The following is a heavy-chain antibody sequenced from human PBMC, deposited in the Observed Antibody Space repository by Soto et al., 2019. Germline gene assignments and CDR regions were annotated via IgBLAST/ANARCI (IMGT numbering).Heavy chain of an antibody. CDR1: GGSISSGDYY. D-gene: IGHD3-22*01. V-gene: IGHV4-31*03. J-gene: IGHJ5*02. CDR3: ARRDRSGFSYWLDT. Sequence: PSETLSLTCTVSGGSISSGDYYWSWIRQHPGKGLEWIGTIYFGGTTYYNPSLKSRVTISVDTSKNQFSLNLSSVTAADTAVYYCARRDRSGFSYWLDTWGQGTLVTVSS. CDR2: IYFGGTT.